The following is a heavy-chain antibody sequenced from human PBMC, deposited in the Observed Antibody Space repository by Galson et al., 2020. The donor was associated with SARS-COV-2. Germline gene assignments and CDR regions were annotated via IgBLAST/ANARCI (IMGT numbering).Heavy chain of an antibody. CDR1: GFTLSSYS. D-gene: IGHD6-19*01. CDR3: VRVGSGWYGVDY. J-gene: IGHJ4*02. Sequence: GESLKISCAASGFTLSSYSMNWVRQAPGKGLEWVSSIISSSSYIHYADSVKGRVTISRENAKNSLYLQMNSLRAEDTAVYSCVRVGSGWYGVDYWGQGTLVTVSS. V-gene: IGHV3-21*01. CDR2: IISSSSYI.